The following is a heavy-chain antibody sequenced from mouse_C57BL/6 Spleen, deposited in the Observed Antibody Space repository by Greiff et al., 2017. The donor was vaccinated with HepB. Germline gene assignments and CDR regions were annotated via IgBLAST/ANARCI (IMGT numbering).Heavy chain of an antibody. D-gene: IGHD1-1*01. CDR2: IDPSDSET. V-gene: IGHV1-52*01. CDR1: GYTFTSYW. CDR3: ARREEDYYGDYFDY. Sequence: QVQLKQPGAELVRPGSSVKLSCKASGYTFTSYWMHWVKQRPIQGLEWIGNIDPSDSETHYNQKFKDKATLTVDKSSSTAYMQLSSLTSEDSAVYYCARREEDYYGDYFDYWGQGTTLTVSS. J-gene: IGHJ2*01.